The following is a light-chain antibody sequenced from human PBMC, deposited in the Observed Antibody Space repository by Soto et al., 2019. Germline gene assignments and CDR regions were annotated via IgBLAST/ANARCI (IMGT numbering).Light chain of an antibody. J-gene: IGKJ2*01. Sequence: EIVLTQSPGTLSLSPGERATLSCRASQSVRSNYLAWYQQKPGQAPSLLIYGAPTRATGIPDRFSGSGSGTDFTLTITRLEPEDFAVYYCHQYGISPGTFGQGTKLEIK. V-gene: IGKV3-20*01. CDR1: QSVRSNY. CDR3: HQYGISPGT. CDR2: GAP.